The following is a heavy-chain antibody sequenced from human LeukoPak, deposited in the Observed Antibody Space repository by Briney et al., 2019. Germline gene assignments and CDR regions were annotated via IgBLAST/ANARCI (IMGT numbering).Heavy chain of an antibody. CDR1: GGFISSSSYY. CDR2: IYYSGST. V-gene: IGHV4-39*01. CDR3: ASAPPKLWFGELFPDY. J-gene: IGHJ4*02. Sequence: PSETLSLTCTVSGGFISSSSYYWGWIRQPPGKGLEWIGSIYYSGSTYYNPSLKSRVTISVDTSKNQFSLKLSFVTAADTAVYYCASAPPKLWFGELFPDYWGQGTLVTVSS. D-gene: IGHD3-10*01.